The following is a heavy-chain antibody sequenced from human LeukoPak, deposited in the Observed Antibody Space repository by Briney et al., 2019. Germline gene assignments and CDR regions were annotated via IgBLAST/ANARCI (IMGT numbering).Heavy chain of an antibody. D-gene: IGHD3-16*01. J-gene: IGHJ6*03. CDR3: ARLLRYYYYMDV. Sequence: SDTLSLTCTVSGGSTSSSSSQYWRWIRRPPGKWLEWIGHIYYSGSTFYNPSLKARVTISVDTSRNQFSLKLTSVTAADTALYYCARLLRYYYYMDVWGKGTTVTVSS. V-gene: IGHV4-39*01. CDR1: GGSTSSSSSQY. CDR2: IYYSGST.